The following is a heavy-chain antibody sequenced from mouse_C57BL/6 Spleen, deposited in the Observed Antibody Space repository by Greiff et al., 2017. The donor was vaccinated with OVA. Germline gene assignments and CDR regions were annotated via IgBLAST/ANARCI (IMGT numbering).Heavy chain of an antibody. CDR1: GYAFSSYW. J-gene: IGHJ1*03. CDR3: ARFYYGSSYWYFDV. Sequence: VQVVESGAELVKPGASVKISCKASGYAFSSYWMNWVKQRPGKGLEWIGQIYPGDGDTNYNGKFKGKATLTADKSSSTAYMQLSSLTSEDSAVYFCARFYYGSSYWYFDVWGTGTTVTVSS. V-gene: IGHV1-80*01. D-gene: IGHD1-1*01. CDR2: IYPGDGDT.